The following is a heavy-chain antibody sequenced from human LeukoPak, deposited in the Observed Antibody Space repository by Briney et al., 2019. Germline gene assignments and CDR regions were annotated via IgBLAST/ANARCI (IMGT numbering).Heavy chain of an antibody. J-gene: IGHJ3*02. CDR2: IWYDGSNR. CDR3: ARRADDAFDI. CDR1: AFSFSNYG. V-gene: IGHV3-33*01. Sequence: GGSLRLSCAASAFSFSNYGMHWVRQAPGKGLEWVALIWYDGSNRYYADSVKGRSTISRDNSKNTLYVQMNSLRAEDTAVYYCARRADDAFDIWGQGTMVTVSS.